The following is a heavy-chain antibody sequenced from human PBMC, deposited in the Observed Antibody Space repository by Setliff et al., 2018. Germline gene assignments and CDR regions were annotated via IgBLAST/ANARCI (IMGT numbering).Heavy chain of an antibody. CDR1: GFTFSTYG. V-gene: IGHV3-33*08. Sequence: GGSLRLSCAASGFTFSTYGMHWVRQAPGKGLEWVAVIWYDGDNKYYADSVKGRFTISRDNSKNTLYLQMNSLRAEDTAVYYCATARRGFGFDYWGQGTPVTVSS. CDR2: IWYDGDNK. CDR3: ATARRGFGFDY. D-gene: IGHD3-10*01. J-gene: IGHJ4*02.